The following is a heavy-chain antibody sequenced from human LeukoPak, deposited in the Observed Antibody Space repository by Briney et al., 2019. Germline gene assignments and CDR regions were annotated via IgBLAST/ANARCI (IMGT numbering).Heavy chain of an antibody. J-gene: IGHJ6*03. Sequence: SQTLSLTCTVSGGSISSGSYYWSWIRQPAGKGLEWIGRIYTSGSTNYNPSLKSRVTMSVDTSKNQFSLKLSSVTAADTAVYYCARLTKNDSGSFRFGKKKRGYMDVWGKGTTVTISS. CDR3: ARLTKNDSGSFRFGKKKRGYMDV. V-gene: IGHV4-61*02. D-gene: IGHD3-10*01. CDR2: IYTSGST. CDR1: GGSISSGSYY.